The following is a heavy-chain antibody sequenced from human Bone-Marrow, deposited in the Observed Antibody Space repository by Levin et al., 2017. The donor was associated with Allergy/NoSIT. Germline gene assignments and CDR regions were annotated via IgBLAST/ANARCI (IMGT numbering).Heavy chain of an antibody. J-gene: IGHJ6*02. CDR1: GFTFSNAW. Sequence: GESLKISCAASGFTFSNAWMSWVRQAPGKGLEWVGRIKSKTDGGTTDYAAPVKGRFTISRDDSKNTLYLQMNSLKTEDTAVYYCTTDHRLYYYDSSGYIWTVWGQGTTVTVSS. CDR2: IKSKTDGGTT. V-gene: IGHV3-15*01. D-gene: IGHD3-22*01. CDR3: TTDHRLYYYDSSGYIWTV.